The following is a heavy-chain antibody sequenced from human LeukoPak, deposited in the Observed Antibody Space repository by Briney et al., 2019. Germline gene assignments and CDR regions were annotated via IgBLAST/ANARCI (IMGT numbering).Heavy chain of an antibody. Sequence: PGGSLRLSCAASGFTFSTYTMNWVRQAPGKGLEWVSYISSSGSTIYYADSVKGRFTISRDNAKNSLYLQMNSLRAEDTAVYYCARVSGGYYGSGQSDYWGQGTLVTVSS. CDR2: ISSSGSTI. V-gene: IGHV3-48*04. D-gene: IGHD3-10*01. CDR3: ARVSGGYYGSGQSDY. CDR1: GFTFSTYT. J-gene: IGHJ4*02.